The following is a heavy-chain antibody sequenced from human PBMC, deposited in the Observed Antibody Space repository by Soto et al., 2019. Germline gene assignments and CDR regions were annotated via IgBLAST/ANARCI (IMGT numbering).Heavy chain of an antibody. CDR1: GYTLTGYY. CDR3: ARGYPVVGLDY. CDR2: MNPNSGAT. Sequence: ASVKVSCKASGYTLTGYYMHWVRQAPGQGLEWMGWMNPNSGATNYAVESQGRVTMTRDTSISTASMELTNLRSDDTAVIFCARGYPVVGLDYWGQGTLVTVSS. V-gene: IGHV1-2*02. D-gene: IGHD2-2*01. J-gene: IGHJ4*02.